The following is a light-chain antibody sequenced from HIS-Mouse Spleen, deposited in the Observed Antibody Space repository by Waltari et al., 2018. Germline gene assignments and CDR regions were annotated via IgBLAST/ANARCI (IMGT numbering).Light chain of an antibody. J-gene: IGLJ2*01. CDR2: EDS. Sequence: SYDLTQPPSVSVSPGHTARITCPGNALPKNYAYWYQQKSGQAPVLVIYEDSKRPSGIPERFSGSSSGTMATLTISGAQVEDEADYYCYSTDSSGNHRVFGGGTKLTVL. CDR3: YSTDSSGNHRV. V-gene: IGLV3-10*01. CDR1: ALPKNY.